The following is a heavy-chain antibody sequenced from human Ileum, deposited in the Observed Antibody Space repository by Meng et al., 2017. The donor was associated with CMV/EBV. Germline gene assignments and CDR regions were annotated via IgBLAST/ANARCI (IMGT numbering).Heavy chain of an antibody. CDR1: GFSLSTTRMA. CDR2: IYWDDDK. CDR3: VRKGDFGYYFDS. Sequence: QITLKGVGPTLRNPTQTLTMHCTFSGFSLSTTRMAVGWIRQPPGKALEWLALIYWDDDKRYSPSLNSRLTITKDTSKNQVVLTMTNMDPVDTATYYCVRKGDFGYYFDSWGQGTLVTVSS. D-gene: IGHD3-10*01. V-gene: IGHV2-5*02. J-gene: IGHJ4*02.